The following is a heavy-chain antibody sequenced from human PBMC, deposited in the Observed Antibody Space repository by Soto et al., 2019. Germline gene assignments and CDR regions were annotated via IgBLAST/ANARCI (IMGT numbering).Heavy chain of an antibody. D-gene: IGHD6-13*01. V-gene: IGHV1-69*01. J-gene: IGHJ6*02. CDR1: GGTFSSYA. Sequence: QVQLVKSGAEVKKPGSSVKVSCKASGGTFSSYAISWVRQAPGQGLECMGGIIPIFGTANYEQKFQGRVTITVDESTITAYMELRSLRSEDTAGYYCARENEILAAGSQNYCYCGMDVWGQGTTVNVSS. CDR2: IIPIFGTA. CDR3: ARENEILAAGSQNYCYCGMDV.